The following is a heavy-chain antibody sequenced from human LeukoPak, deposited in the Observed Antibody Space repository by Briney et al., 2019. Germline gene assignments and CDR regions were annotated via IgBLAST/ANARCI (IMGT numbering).Heavy chain of an antibody. V-gene: IGHV4-38-2*01. Sequence: SETLSLTCAVSGYSISSGYYWGWIRQPPGKGLEWIGSIYHSGSTYYNPSLKSRVTISVDTSKNQFSLKLSSVTAADTAVYYCARQRYCTNGVCYYPTPYFDYWGQGTLVTVSS. CDR3: ARQRYCTNGVCYYPTPYFDY. D-gene: IGHD2-8*01. CDR1: GYSISSGYY. J-gene: IGHJ4*02. CDR2: IYHSGST.